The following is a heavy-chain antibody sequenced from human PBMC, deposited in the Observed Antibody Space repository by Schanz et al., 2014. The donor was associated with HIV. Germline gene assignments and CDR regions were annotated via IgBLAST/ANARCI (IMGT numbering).Heavy chain of an antibody. J-gene: IGHJ6*02. CDR3: ARGSWYSSGWYDDYYYYEVDV. CDR2: ISGSGGHT. D-gene: IGHD6-19*01. V-gene: IGHV3-23*01. Sequence: EVQLLESGGGLVQPGGSLRLSCAASRFTFSSYAMSWVRPAPGKGLEWVSLISGSGGHTYYADSVKGRFTISRDNSKSTLYLQMNSLRAEDTAVYYCARGSWYSSGWYDDYYYYEVDVWGQGTTVTVSS. CDR1: RFTFSSYA.